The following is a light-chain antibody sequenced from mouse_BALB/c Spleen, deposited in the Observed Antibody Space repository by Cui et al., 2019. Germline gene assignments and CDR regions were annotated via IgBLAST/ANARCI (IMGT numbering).Light chain of an antibody. CDR1: SCVSY. CDR2: STS. V-gene: IGKV4-80*01. CDR3: HQWSSYPWT. Sequence: QIVLTPSPAIMSASLGEEITLTCSASSCVSYMHWYQQKSGPSPKLLIYSTSNLASGVPSRFSGSGSGTFYPLTISSVEAEDAADYYCHQWSSYPWTFGGGTKLEIK. J-gene: IGKJ1*01.